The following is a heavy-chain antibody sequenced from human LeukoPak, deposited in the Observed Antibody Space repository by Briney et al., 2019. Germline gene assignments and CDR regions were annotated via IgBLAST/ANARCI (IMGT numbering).Heavy chain of an antibody. CDR1: GFTFSSYR. V-gene: IGHV3-21*01. CDR3: ATAYCSGARCYLDY. D-gene: IGHD2-15*01. Sequence: GGSLRLSCAASGFTFSSYRMNWVRQAPGKGLEWVSSISSSSSYIYYADSVKGRFTISRDNAKNSLYLQMNSLRAEDTAVYYCATAYCSGARCYLDYWGQGTLVTVSS. CDR2: ISSSSSYI. J-gene: IGHJ4*02.